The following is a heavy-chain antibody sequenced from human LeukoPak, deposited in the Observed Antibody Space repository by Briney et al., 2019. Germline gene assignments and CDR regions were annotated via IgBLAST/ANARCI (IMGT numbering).Heavy chain of an antibody. CDR3: AKDGQWLVPTFDY. D-gene: IGHD6-19*01. CDR1: GFTFSTYA. J-gene: IGHJ4*02. CDR2: LSGSGGST. Sequence: GGSLRLSCVVSGFTFSTYAMSWVRQAPGKGLEWVSGLSGSGGSTYYADSVKGRFTISRDISKNTLYLQMNSLRAEDTAIYYCAKDGQWLVPTFDYWGQGTLVTVSS. V-gene: IGHV3-23*01.